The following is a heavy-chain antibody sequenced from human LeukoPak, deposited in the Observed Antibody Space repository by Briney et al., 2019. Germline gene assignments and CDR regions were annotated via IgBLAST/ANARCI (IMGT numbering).Heavy chain of an antibody. V-gene: IGHV4-34*01. J-gene: IGHJ4*03. CDR2: IDHRGDA. Sequence: SGTLSLTCAVYGGSFSRYYWSWIRQSPGKGLEWIAEIDHRGDANYNPSVKSRVTISVDTSKNQFSLKVRSLSAADTAVYYCARGATISETGYFDFWGQGTLVTVSS. CDR1: GGSFSRYY. D-gene: IGHD5-24*01. CDR3: ARGATISETGYFDF.